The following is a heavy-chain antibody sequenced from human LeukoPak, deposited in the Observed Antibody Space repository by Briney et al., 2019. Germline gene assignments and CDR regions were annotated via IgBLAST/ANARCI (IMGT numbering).Heavy chain of an antibody. CDR1: GFTFSSYS. V-gene: IGHV3-21*01. CDR2: ISSSSSYI. CDR3: ARGPAIGYSYSDY. J-gene: IGHJ4*02. D-gene: IGHD5-18*01. Sequence: PGGSLRLSCAASGFTFSSYSMNWVRQAPGKGLEWVSSISSSSSYIYYADSVKGRFTISRDNAKNSLYLQMNSLRAEDTAVYYCARGPAIGYSYSDYWGQGTLVTVSS.